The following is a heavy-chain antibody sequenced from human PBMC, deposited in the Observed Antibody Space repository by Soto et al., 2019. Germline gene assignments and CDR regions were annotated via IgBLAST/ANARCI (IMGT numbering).Heavy chain of an antibody. J-gene: IGHJ4*02. D-gene: IGHD1-26*01. Sequence: PGGSLRLSFAASGFTFRGSAMHWVRQDSGKGLEWVGRIRSKANSYATAYAASVKGRFTISRDDSKNTAYLQMNSLKTEDTAVYYCTAWNSGSQTDYWGQGTLVTVSS. CDR1: GFTFRGSA. CDR3: TAWNSGSQTDY. V-gene: IGHV3-73*01. CDR2: IRSKANSYAT.